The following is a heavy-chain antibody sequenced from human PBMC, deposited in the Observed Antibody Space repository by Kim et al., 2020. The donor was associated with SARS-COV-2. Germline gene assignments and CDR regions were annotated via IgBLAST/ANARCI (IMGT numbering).Heavy chain of an antibody. CDR3: ARDLNQLLPFDY. D-gene: IGHD2-2*01. Sequence: GGSLRLSCAASGFTFSSYGMHWVRQAPGKGLEWVAVIWYDGSNKYYADSVKGRFTISRDNSKNTLYLQMNSLRAEDTAVYYCARDLNQLLPFDYWGQGTLVTVSS. CDR2: IWYDGSNK. CDR1: GFTFSSYG. J-gene: IGHJ4*02. V-gene: IGHV3-33*01.